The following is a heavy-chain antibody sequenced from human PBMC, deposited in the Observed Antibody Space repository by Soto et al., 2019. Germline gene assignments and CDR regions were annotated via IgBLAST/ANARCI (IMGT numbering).Heavy chain of an antibody. D-gene: IGHD3-22*01. J-gene: IGHJ4*02. Sequence: LRLSCAASGFTFSNYAMSWVRQAPGKGLEWVSGISGSGGSTYYADSVKGRVSISRDNSKNTLYLQMNSLRAEDTAMYYCAKDRVYYYDSSGPGYFDYWGQGTLVTVSS. CDR1: GFTFSNYA. CDR3: AKDRVYYYDSSGPGYFDY. V-gene: IGHV3-23*01. CDR2: ISGSGGST.